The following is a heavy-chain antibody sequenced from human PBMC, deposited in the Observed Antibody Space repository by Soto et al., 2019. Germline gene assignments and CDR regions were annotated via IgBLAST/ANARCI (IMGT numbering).Heavy chain of an antibody. CDR2: ISSSGDSR. Sequence: EVQMLESGGGLVQPGGSLRLSCAASGFTFNSCATSWVRQAPGKGLEWVAAISSSGDSRYYADSVNGRFTISRDNTKHTLYLQMNSLRAGDSAIYYFAKDKRLIHDVFDIWGQGAMVSVS. CDR1: GFTFNSCA. J-gene: IGHJ3*02. CDR3: AKDKRLIHDVFDI. D-gene: IGHD6-25*01. V-gene: IGHV3-23*01.